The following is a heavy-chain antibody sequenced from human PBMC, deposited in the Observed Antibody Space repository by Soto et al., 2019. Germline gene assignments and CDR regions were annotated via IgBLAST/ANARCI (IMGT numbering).Heavy chain of an antibody. CDR3: ARERGWQLYFDY. Sequence: GGSLRLSCAASGFTFSDYYMSWIRQAPGKGLEWVSLVSFDSNYIYYADSVKGRFTISRDNAKNSVYLQMNSLRAEDTAVYYCARERGWQLYFDYWGQGALVTVSS. CDR1: GFTFSDYY. CDR2: VSFDSNYI. D-gene: IGHD6-13*01. J-gene: IGHJ4*02. V-gene: IGHV3-11*06.